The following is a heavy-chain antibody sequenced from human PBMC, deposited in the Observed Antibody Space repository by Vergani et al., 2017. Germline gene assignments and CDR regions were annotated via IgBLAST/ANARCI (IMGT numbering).Heavy chain of an antibody. V-gene: IGHV3-21*01. CDR1: GFTFSSYS. Sequence: EVQLVESGGGLVKPGGSLRLSCAASGFTFSSYSMNWVRQAPGKGLEWVSSISSSSSYIYYADSVKGRFTISRDNAKNSLYLQMNSLRAEDTAVYYCARLQPTTEDLDDGGQGTLVTVSS. J-gene: IGHJ4*02. D-gene: IGHD1-1*01. CDR3: ARLQPTTEDLDD. CDR2: ISSSSSYI.